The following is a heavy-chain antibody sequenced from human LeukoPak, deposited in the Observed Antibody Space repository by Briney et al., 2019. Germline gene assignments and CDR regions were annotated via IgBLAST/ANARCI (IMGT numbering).Heavy chain of an antibody. J-gene: IGHJ4*02. CDR1: GFTFSSSW. CDR3: ARSGNYDC. CDR2: INEVGSDK. D-gene: IGHD1-1*01. V-gene: IGHV3-7*02. Sequence: PGGSLRLSCAASGFTFSSSWMSWVRQAPGKGLEWVATINEVGSDKQYMDSVKGRFTISRDNAKNSLYLQMNSLRDEDTAVYHCARSGNYDCWGQGTLVTVSS.